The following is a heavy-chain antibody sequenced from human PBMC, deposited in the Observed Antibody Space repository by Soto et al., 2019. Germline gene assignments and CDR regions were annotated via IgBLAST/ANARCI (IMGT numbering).Heavy chain of an antibody. Sequence: QVQLQESGPRLVKPSGTLSLTCAVSGGSFSSSDWWSWVRQPPGKGLEWIGEIYHSGSTNSNPSLKSRVTISVDKSKNQFSLKLRSVTAADTAVYYCARLAPLGGTLNAFDIWGQGTMVTVSS. V-gene: IGHV4-4*02. CDR1: GGSFSSSDW. CDR2: IYHSGST. CDR3: ARLAPLGGTLNAFDI. J-gene: IGHJ3*02. D-gene: IGHD3-16*01.